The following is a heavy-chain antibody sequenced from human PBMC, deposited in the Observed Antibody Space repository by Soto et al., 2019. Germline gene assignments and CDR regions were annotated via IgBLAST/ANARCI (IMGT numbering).Heavy chain of an antibody. J-gene: IGHJ4*02. CDR1: GFPFSNYC. CDR3: AKDQGSSWYEIDY. CDR2: ISGSGGST. D-gene: IGHD6-13*01. Sequence: GGSLRLSCAASGFPFSNYCVTWVRQAPGKGLEWVSTISGSGGSTYYADSVKGRFTISRDNSKNTLYLQMNSLRAEDTAVYYCAKDQGSSWYEIDYWGQGTLVTLSS. V-gene: IGHV3-23*01.